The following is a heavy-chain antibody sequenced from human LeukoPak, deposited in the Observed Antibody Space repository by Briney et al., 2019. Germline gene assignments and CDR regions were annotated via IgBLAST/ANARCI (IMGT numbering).Heavy chain of an antibody. Sequence: PSETLSLTCTVSGGSISSSSYYWGWIRQPPGKGLEWIGSIYYSGSTYYNPSLKSRVTMSVDTSKNQFSLKLSSVTAADTAVYYCARAIHYYDSSGYYPNWFDPWGQGTLVTVSS. CDR3: ARAIHYYDSSGYYPNWFDP. V-gene: IGHV4-39*07. D-gene: IGHD3-22*01. J-gene: IGHJ5*02. CDR1: GGSISSSSYY. CDR2: IYYSGST.